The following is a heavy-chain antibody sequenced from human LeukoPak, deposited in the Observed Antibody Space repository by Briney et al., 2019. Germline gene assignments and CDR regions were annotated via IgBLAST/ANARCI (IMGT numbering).Heavy chain of an antibody. CDR3: AKDRDSYYDFWSGYLDSMDV. Sequence: GGSLRLSCAASGFTFSSYAMRWVRQAPGKGLEWVSAISGSGGSTYYADSVKGRFTISRDNSKNTLYLQMNSLRAEDTAVYYCAKDRDSYYDFWSGYLDSMDVWGQGTTVTVSS. CDR1: GFTFSSYA. J-gene: IGHJ6*02. CDR2: ISGSGGST. D-gene: IGHD3-3*01. V-gene: IGHV3-23*01.